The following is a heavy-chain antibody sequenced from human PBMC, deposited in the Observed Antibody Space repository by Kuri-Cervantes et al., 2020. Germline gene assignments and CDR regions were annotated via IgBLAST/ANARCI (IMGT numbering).Heavy chain of an antibody. Sequence: GESLKIPCAAFGFTFSSYAMRWVRQAPGKGLEWVAVISYDGSNKYYADSVKGRFTISRDNSKNTLYLQMNSLRAEDTAVYYCARDRLRLVSDDAFDIWGQGTMVTVSS. CDR1: GFTFSSYA. V-gene: IGHV3-30-3*01. CDR3: ARDRLRLVSDDAFDI. D-gene: IGHD6-19*01. CDR2: ISYDGSNK. J-gene: IGHJ3*02.